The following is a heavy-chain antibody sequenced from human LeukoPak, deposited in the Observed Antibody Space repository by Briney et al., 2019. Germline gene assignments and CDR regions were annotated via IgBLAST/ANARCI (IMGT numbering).Heavy chain of an antibody. CDR1: GGSINDFY. Sequence: PSETLSLTCTVSGGSINDFYWTWVRQPPGKGLEWIGHIYSDGRTEYSPSLKSRLSLSVDTSKNQISLRLRSVTAADTAVYYCARDRGGYCSGGSCYVPSSGAFDIWGQGTMVTVSS. CDR2: IYSDGRT. J-gene: IGHJ3*02. V-gene: IGHV4-59*01. CDR3: ARDRGGYCSGGSCYVPSSGAFDI. D-gene: IGHD2-15*01.